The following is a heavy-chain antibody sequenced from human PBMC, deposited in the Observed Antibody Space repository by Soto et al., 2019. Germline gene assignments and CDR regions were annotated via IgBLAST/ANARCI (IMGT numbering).Heavy chain of an antibody. CDR1: GFTFSSYG. CDR2: ISYDGSNK. D-gene: IGHD4-17*01. J-gene: IGHJ1*01. Sequence: QVQLVESGGGVVQPGRSLRLSCAASGFTFSSYGMHWVRQAPGKGLEWVAVISYDGSNKYYADSVKGRFTISRDNSKNTLYLQMNSLRAEDTAVYYCAKEGWGDYGDYRAEYFQHWGQGTLVTVSS. V-gene: IGHV3-30*18. CDR3: AKEGWGDYGDYRAEYFQH.